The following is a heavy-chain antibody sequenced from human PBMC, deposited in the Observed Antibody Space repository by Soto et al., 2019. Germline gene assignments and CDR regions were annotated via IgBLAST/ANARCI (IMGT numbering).Heavy chain of an antibody. D-gene: IGHD5-18*01. V-gene: IGHV3-74*01. J-gene: IGHJ5*02. CDR2: INSDGVST. Sequence: RSRRLSGAASGFTCSSYWMHWVRQGPGKGLAWVSRINSDGVSTSYAGSVKGRFTISRDNAKNTMYLQMDSLRVEDTAVYFCVRASRTAQNLFHPLGQGTLVTVSS. CDR3: VRASRTAQNLFHP. CDR1: GFTCSSYW.